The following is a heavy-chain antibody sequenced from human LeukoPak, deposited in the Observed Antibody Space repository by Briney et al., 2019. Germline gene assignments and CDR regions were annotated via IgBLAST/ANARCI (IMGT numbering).Heavy chain of an antibody. V-gene: IGHV3-74*01. CDR1: ALSFSIYS. Sequence: RGSMRLFCAAAALSFSIYSMHCVRHAPGEWLVWVSRIISDGSSTIYADSVKGRFTISRDKAKNTLYLQMNSLRAEDTAVYYCARVIGYSSSWNSAFDIWGQGTMVTVSS. D-gene: IGHD6-13*01. CDR2: IISDGSST. J-gene: IGHJ3*02. CDR3: ARVIGYSSSWNSAFDI.